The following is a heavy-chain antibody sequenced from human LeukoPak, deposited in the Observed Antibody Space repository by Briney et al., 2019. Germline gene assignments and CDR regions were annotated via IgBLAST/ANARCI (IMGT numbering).Heavy chain of an antibody. Sequence: GAPVKLSCKASGYTFTGYYMHWVRQAPGQGLEWMGWINPNSGGTNYAQKLQGRVTMTRDTSISTAYMELSRLRSDDTAVYYCARVSITIKRAQTQSLDYWGQATMVTHSS. V-gene: IGHV1-2*02. CDR2: INPNSGGT. D-gene: IGHD3-3*01. CDR1: GYTFTGYY. J-gene: IGHJ4*02. CDR3: ARVSITIKRAQTQSLDY.